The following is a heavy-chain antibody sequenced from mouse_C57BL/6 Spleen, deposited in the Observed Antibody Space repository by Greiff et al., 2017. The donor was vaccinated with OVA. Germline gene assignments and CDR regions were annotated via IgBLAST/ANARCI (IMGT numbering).Heavy chain of an antibody. J-gene: IGHJ2*01. Sequence: DVMLVESGGDLVKPGGSLKLSCAASGFTFSSYGMSWVRQTPDKRLEWVATISSGGSYTYYPDSVKGRFTISRDNAKNTLYLQMSSLKSEDTAMYYCARRGTTVVANFDYWGQGTTLTVSS. CDR2: ISSGGSYT. D-gene: IGHD1-1*01. CDR3: ARRGTTVVANFDY. CDR1: GFTFSSYG. V-gene: IGHV5-6*02.